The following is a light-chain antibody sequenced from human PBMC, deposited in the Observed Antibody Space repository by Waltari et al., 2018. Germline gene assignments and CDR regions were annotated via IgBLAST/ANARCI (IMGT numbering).Light chain of an antibody. J-gene: IGLJ3*02. CDR1: SSHIGTNY. CDR2: RNN. Sequence: QSVLTQPPSASVTPGQRVTIASSGSSSHIGTNYVYRYQQLPGTAPKLLISRNNQRPSGVPDRFSGSKSGTSASLAISGLRSEDEADYFCAAWDDSLSAWVFGGGTKLTVL. V-gene: IGLV1-47*01. CDR3: AAWDDSLSAWV.